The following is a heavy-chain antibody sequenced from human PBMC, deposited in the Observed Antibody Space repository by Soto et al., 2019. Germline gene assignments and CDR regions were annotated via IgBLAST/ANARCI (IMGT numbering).Heavy chain of an antibody. Sequence: EVQLAESGGGLVQPGASLRLSCAASGFTFRNYWMHWVRQAPGKGLVWVSRINPDGSNTTYADSVKGRFTISRDNAKNTLYLQMSSLRAEDTSVYYCAAAATINDAFNIWGQGTMVTVSS. V-gene: IGHV3-74*01. CDR2: INPDGSNT. J-gene: IGHJ3*02. CDR3: AAAATINDAFNI. CDR1: GFTFRNYW. D-gene: IGHD5-12*01.